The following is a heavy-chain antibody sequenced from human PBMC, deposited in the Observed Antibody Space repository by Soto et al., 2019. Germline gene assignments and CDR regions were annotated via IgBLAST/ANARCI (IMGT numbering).Heavy chain of an antibody. D-gene: IGHD2-15*01. CDR1: GFTFSSYA. CDR3: AAPGGPKGY. J-gene: IGHJ4*02. Sequence: QVQLVESGGGVVQPGRSLRLSCAASGFTFSSYAMHWVRQAPGKGLEWVAVISYDGSNKYYADSVKGRFTISRDNSKNTVYLQMNSLRAEDTAVYYCAAPGGPKGYWGQGTLVTVSS. CDR2: ISYDGSNK. V-gene: IGHV3-30-3*01.